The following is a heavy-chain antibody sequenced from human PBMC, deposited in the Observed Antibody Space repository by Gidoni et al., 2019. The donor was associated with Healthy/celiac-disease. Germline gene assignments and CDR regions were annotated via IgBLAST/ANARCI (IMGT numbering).Heavy chain of an antibody. CDR1: GCSISSGSYY. V-gene: IGHV4-61*02. CDR3: ASSYDRPGIVGATIDY. Sequence: QVQLQESGPGLVTPSQTLSLTCTVSGCSISSGSYYWSWIRQPAGKGLEWIGRIYTSGSTNYNPSLKRRVTISVDTSKNQFSLKLSSVTAAETAVYYCASSYDRPGIVGATIDYWGQGTLVTVSS. J-gene: IGHJ4*02. CDR2: IYTSGST. D-gene: IGHD1-26*01.